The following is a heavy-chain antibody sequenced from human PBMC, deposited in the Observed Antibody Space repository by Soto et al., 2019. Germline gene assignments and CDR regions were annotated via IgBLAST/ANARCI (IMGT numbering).Heavy chain of an antibody. Sequence: GGSLRLSCAASGFTFSSYSMNWVLQAPGKGLEWVSSITITSTYIYYADSVEGRFTISRDNVKNSLYLQMNSLRAEDTAVYYCARDSSGSYYFDYWGQGTLVTVSS. V-gene: IGHV3-21*01. CDR1: GFTFSSYS. CDR2: ITITSTYI. CDR3: ARDSSGSYYFDY. J-gene: IGHJ4*02. D-gene: IGHD3-22*01.